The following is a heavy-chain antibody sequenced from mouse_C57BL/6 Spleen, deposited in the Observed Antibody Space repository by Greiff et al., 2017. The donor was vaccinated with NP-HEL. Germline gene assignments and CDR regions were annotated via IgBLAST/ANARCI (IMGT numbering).Heavy chain of an antibody. CDR1: GYSITSGYY. D-gene: IGHD1-1*01. V-gene: IGHV3-6*01. CDR2: ISYDGSN. CDR3: AKPTGGSSWYFDV. J-gene: IGHJ1*03. Sequence: EVQLQQSGPGLVKPSQSLSLTCSVTGYSITSGYYWNWIRQFPGNKLEWMGYISYDGSNNYNPSLKNRISITRDTSKNQFFLKLNSVTTEDTATYYCAKPTGGSSWYFDVWGTGTTVTVSS.